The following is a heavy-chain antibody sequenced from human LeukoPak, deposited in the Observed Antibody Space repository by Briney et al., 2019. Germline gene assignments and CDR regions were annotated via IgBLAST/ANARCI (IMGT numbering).Heavy chain of an antibody. D-gene: IGHD4-17*01. V-gene: IGHV3-11*04. Sequence: GGSLRLSCAASGFTFSDYYMNWVRQAPGKGLEWVSYISSSGITIYYADSVRGRFTISRDNSKNSLYLQMNSLRAEDTAVYYCAGADTVTTLTLDYWGQGILVTVSS. CDR1: GFTFSDYY. J-gene: IGHJ4*02. CDR2: ISSSGITI. CDR3: AGADTVTTLTLDY.